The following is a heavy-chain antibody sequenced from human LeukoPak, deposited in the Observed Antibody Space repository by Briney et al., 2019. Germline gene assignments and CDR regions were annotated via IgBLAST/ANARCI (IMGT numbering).Heavy chain of an antibody. Sequence: SQTLSLTCTVSGGSISSGDYYWSWIRQPPGKGLEWIGYIYYSGSTYYNPSLKSRVTISVDTSKNQFSLKLTSVIAADTAVYYCARGPDPLCTGISCYGFGPWGQGTLVPVSS. V-gene: IGHV4-30-4*01. J-gene: IGHJ5*02. CDR3: ARGPDPLCTGISCYGFGP. CDR1: GGSISSGDYY. CDR2: IYYSGST. D-gene: IGHD2-8*02.